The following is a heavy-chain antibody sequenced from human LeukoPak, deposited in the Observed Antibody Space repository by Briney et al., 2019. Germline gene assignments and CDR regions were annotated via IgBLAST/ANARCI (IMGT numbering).Heavy chain of an antibody. D-gene: IGHD5-24*01. Sequence: SETLSLTCSVSGGSSSSYYCSWIRQPPGKGLEWIGYIYYSGSTNYNPSLKSRVTISADTTKDQFSLKLSSVTAADTAVYYCARGDVFFDYWGQGTLVTVSS. CDR3: ARGDVFFDY. CDR2: IYYSGST. CDR1: GGSSSSYY. J-gene: IGHJ4*02. V-gene: IGHV4-59*01.